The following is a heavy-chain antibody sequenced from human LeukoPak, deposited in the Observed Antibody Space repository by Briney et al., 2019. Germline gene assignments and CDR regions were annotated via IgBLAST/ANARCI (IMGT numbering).Heavy chain of an antibody. Sequence: GESLQFSCAGSVYSFTSYWICWGRQMPGKGLELMGIIYPGDSDTRYSPSFQGQVTISADKSISTAYLQWSSLKASDTAMYFCARSLTARGSYALWGQGTLVTASS. CDR2: IYPGDSDT. CDR3: ARSLTARGSYAL. D-gene: IGHD1-26*01. J-gene: IGHJ4*02. CDR1: VYSFTSYW. V-gene: IGHV5-51*01.